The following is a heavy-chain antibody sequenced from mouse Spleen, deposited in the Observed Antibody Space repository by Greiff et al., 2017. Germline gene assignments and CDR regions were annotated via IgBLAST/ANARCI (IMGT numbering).Heavy chain of an antibody. CDR2: IDPSDSYT. D-gene: IGHD2-10*02. J-gene: IGHJ4*01. Sequence: VKLQQPGAELVMPGASVKLSCKASGYTFTSYWMHWVKQRPGQGLEWIGEIDPSDSYTNYNQKFKGKATLTVDKSSSTAYMQLSSLTSEDSAVYYCARRREYGSFYAMDYWGQGTSVTVSS. CDR1: GYTFTSYW. V-gene: IGHV1-69*01. CDR3: ARRREYGSFYAMDY.